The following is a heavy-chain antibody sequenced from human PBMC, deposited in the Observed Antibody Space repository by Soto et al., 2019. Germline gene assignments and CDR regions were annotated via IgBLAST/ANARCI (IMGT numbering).Heavy chain of an antibody. J-gene: IGHJ5*02. CDR3: ARGRSIYGSGFYWLDP. CDR2: INHSGST. D-gene: IGHD3-10*01. V-gene: IGHV4-34*01. CDR1: GGSFSGYY. Sequence: PSETLSLTCAVYGGSFSGYYWSWIRQPPGKGLEWIGEINHSGSTNYNPSLKSRVTISVDTSKNQFSLKLSSVTAADTAVYYCARGRSIYGSGFYWLDPWGQGTMVTVYS.